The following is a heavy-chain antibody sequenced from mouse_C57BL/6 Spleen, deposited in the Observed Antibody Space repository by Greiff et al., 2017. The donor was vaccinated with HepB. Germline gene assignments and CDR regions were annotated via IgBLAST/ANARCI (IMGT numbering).Heavy chain of an antibody. Sequence: EVNVVESGGGLVKPGGSLKLSCAASGFTFSDYGMHWVRQAPETGLEWVAYISSGSSTIYYADTVKGRFPISSDNAKNTLFLQMTSLRSEDTAMYYCARTGDGYLDYWGQGTTLTVSS. CDR1: GFTFSDYG. J-gene: IGHJ2*01. CDR2: ISSGSSTI. CDR3: ARTGDGYLDY. D-gene: IGHD2-3*01. V-gene: IGHV5-17*01.